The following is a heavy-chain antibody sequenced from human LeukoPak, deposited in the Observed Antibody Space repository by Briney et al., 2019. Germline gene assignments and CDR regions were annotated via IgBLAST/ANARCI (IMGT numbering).Heavy chain of an antibody. J-gene: IGHJ4*02. CDR1: GYTFTSYA. D-gene: IGHD3-3*01. CDR3: ASSDLPPDSLDY. CDR2: INPSGGST. Sequence: GASVKVSCKASGYTFTSYAMHWVRQAPGQGLEWMGIINPSGGSTSYAQKFQGRVTMTRDTSTSTVYMELSSLRSEDTAVYYCASSDLPPDSLDYWGQGTLVTVSS. V-gene: IGHV1-46*01.